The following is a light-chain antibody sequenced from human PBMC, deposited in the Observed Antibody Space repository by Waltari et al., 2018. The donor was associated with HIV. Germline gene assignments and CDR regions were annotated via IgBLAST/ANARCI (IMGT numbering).Light chain of an antibody. J-gene: IGLJ2*01. CDR3: ASWDDNLGHWI. CDR1: KSNIGNNY. V-gene: IGLV1-47*01. Sequence: QPKMTQAPSASKTPGQRITMSCSGSKSNIGNNYIYWYQQIAGAAPRLGMARNDQRPAGVPDRFSGTKSGTSAFLAITGLRLDDEATYVCASWDDNLGHWIFGGGTKLTVL. CDR2: RND.